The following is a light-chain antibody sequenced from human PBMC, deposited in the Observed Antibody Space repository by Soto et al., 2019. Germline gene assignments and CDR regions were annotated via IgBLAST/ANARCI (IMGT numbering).Light chain of an antibody. CDR3: QQHSHWPPWT. CDR2: GAS. CDR1: QNVRTF. Sequence: EVVLTQSPATLSVSPGERATLSCRASQNVRTFLDWYQQKPGQAPRLLIYGASNRATGIPARFSGSGSGTDFTLTISSLEPEDFAVYYCQQHSHWPPWTFGQGTRVEIK. J-gene: IGKJ1*01. V-gene: IGKV3-11*01.